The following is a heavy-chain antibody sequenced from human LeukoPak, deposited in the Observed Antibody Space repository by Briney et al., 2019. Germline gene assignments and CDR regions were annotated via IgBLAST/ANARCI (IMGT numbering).Heavy chain of an antibody. V-gene: IGHV1-69*13. CDR2: IIPIFGTA. Sequence: SVKVSCKASGGTFSSYAISWVRQAPGQGLEWMGGIIPIFGTANYAQKFQGRVTITADESTSTAYMELSSLRSEDTAVYYCARDLAGAARRYFDYWGQGTQVTVSS. CDR3: ARDLAGAARRYFDY. J-gene: IGHJ4*02. D-gene: IGHD6-6*01. CDR1: GGTFSSYA.